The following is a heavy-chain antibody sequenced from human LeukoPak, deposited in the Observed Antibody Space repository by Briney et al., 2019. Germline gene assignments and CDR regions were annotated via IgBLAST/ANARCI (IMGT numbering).Heavy chain of an antibody. CDR1: GGTFSSYA. CDR2: IIPIFGTA. CDR3: ARAHMVRGVIIGWFDP. J-gene: IGHJ5*02. V-gene: IGHV1-69*13. Sequence: SVKVSCKASGGTFSSYAISWVRQAPGQGLEWMGRIIPIFGTANYAQKFQGRVTITPDESTSTAYMELSSLRSEDTAVYYCARAHMVRGVIIGWFDPWGQGTLVTVSS. D-gene: IGHD3-10*01.